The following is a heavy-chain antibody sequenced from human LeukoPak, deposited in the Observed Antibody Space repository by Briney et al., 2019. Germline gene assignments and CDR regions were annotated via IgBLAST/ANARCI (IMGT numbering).Heavy chain of an antibody. J-gene: IGHJ4*02. CDR1: GFTFSSYA. CDR2: ISGSGGST. V-gene: IGHV3-23*01. Sequence: GGSLRLSCAASGFTFSSYAMSWVRQAPGKGLEWVSAISGSGGSTYYADSVKGRFTISRDNSKSTLYLQMNSLRAEDTAVYYCATQRWLRRTLDYWGQGTLVTVSS. CDR3: ATQRWLRRTLDY. D-gene: IGHD5-24*01.